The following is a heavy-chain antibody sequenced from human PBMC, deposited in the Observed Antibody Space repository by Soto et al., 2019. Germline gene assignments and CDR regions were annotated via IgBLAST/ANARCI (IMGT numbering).Heavy chain of an antibody. Sequence: GESLKISCKGSGYNFAGYWIAWVRLMPGKGLELMGIIYPSDSDNRYRPSFQGQVTISADKSISSAYLQWSSLRASDTAMYYCARGGVSTRTFDYWGQGTPVTVSS. CDR1: GYNFAGYW. J-gene: IGHJ4*02. V-gene: IGHV5-51*01. CDR3: ARGGVSTRTFDY. CDR2: IYPSDSDN. D-gene: IGHD3-3*01.